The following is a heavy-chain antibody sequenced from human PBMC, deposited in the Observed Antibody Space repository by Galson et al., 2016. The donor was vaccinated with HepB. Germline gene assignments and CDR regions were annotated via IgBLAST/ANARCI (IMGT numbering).Heavy chain of an antibody. V-gene: IGHV4-31*11. D-gene: IGHD3-10*01. CDR3: ARDSGWGSFPLFYYFGLDV. CDR2: IHYTGSP. J-gene: IGHJ6*02. CDR1: GGSITSADNN. Sequence: TLSLTCAVSGGSITSADNNWGWIRHHPGKGLEWIGYIHYTGSPYSSPSLKTPLTISPDPSKNQFFLRLNSVTAADSAVYYCARDSGWGSFPLFYYFGLDVWGRGTTVIVSS.